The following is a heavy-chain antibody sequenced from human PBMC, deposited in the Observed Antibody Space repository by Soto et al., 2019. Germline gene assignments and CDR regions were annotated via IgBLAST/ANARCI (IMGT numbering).Heavy chain of an antibody. V-gene: IGHV4-30-4*01. CDR1: GGSSSSGDYY. CDR2: FYYSGST. Sequence: SETLSLTCTVSGGSSSSGDYYWSWFRLPPGKGLECIGYFYYSGSTYYNPSLKSRVTISVDTSKNQFSLKLSSVTADDTAVYYCARDRAVPAATSLFWFKPQPKRMHVSVPGTKGTL. CDR3: ARDRAVPAATSLFWFKPQPKRMHV. D-gene: IGHD2-2*01. J-gene: IGHJ6*02.